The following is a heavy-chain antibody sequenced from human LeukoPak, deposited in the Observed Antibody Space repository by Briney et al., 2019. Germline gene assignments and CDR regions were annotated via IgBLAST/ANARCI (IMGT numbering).Heavy chain of an antibody. J-gene: IGHJ4*02. CDR1: GFRFSSYD. CDR2: IESDGTKE. CDR3: AKEGRGWYYLDY. D-gene: IGHD6-19*01. Sequence: GGSLRLSCAASGFRFSSYDIHWVRQAPGKGLEWVTFIESDGTKEYYADSVKGRFTISRDNSKNTVYVQMNTLRAEDTAVYSCAKEGRGWYYLDYWGQGTVVTVSS. V-gene: IGHV3-30*02.